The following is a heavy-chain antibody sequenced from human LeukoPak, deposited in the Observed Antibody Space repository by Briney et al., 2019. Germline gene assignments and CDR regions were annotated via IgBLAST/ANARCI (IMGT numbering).Heavy chain of an antibody. J-gene: IGHJ4*02. Sequence: PGGSLRLSCAASGFTFRSYWMHWVRQAPGRGLVWVSRINSDGSSTNYADSVKGRFTISRDNAINTLYLQMNSLRAEDTAVYYCASPFSQADYCGQGTLVTVSS. CDR1: GFTFRSYW. V-gene: IGHV3-74*01. CDR2: INSDGSST. CDR3: ASPFSQADY.